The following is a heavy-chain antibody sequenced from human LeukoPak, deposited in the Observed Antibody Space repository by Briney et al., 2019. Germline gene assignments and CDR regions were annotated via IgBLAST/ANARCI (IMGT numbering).Heavy chain of an antibody. Sequence: ASVTVSCTASGYSFTSYDINWVRQTTGQGLEWMGWMNPNSGNTGYAQKFQGRVTMTRNTSISTAYMELSSLRSEDTAVYYCARGRSLYDSSGYYYFDYWGQGTLVTVSS. J-gene: IGHJ4*02. CDR2: MNPNSGNT. CDR3: ARGRSLYDSSGYYYFDY. CDR1: GYSFTSYD. D-gene: IGHD3-22*01. V-gene: IGHV1-8*01.